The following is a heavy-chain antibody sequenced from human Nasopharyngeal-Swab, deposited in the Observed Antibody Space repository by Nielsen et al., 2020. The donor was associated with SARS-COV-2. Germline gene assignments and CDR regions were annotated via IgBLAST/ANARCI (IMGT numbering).Heavy chain of an antibody. Sequence: GESLKISCAASGFTFSSYSMNWVRQAPGKGLEWVSSISSSSSYIYYADSVKGRFTISRDNAKNSLYLQMNSLRAEDTAVYYCARVEMDTITTSYYYYYGMDVWGQGTTVTVSS. V-gene: IGHV3-21*01. D-gene: IGHD5-24*01. J-gene: IGHJ6*02. CDR3: ARVEMDTITTSYYYYYGMDV. CDR2: ISSSSSYI. CDR1: GFTFSSYS.